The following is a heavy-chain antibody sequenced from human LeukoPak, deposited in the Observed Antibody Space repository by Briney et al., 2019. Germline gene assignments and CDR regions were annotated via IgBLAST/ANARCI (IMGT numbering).Heavy chain of an antibody. D-gene: IGHD2-2*01. J-gene: IGHJ4*02. V-gene: IGHV3-23*01. Sequence: GGPRSFSGEAPDFTFSGLALSGSPRAQGKGLKGVSPFSGSGGSTYYADSVKGRFTISRDNSKNTLYLQMNSLRAEDTAVYYCAKDYVVVPAALFDYWGQGTLVTVSS. CDR2: FSGSGGST. CDR1: DFTFSGLA. CDR3: AKDYVVVPAALFDY.